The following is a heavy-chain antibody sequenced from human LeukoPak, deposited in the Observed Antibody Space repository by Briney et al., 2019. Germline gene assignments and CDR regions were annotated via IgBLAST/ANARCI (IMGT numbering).Heavy chain of an antibody. D-gene: IGHD6-13*01. J-gene: IGHJ4*02. V-gene: IGHV4-4*07. CDR2: IYSSDGST. Sequence: PSETLSLTCTVSGGSISRYYWSWIRQPAGKGLEWIGRIYSSDGSTNYNPSLKSRVTMSADTSKNQLSLNRRSVTAADTAVYYCARGSASAERWGQGTLVTVSS. CDR3: ARGSASAER. CDR1: GGSISRYY.